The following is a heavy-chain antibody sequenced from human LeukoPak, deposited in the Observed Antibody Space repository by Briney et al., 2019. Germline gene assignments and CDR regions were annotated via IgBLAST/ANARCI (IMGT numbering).Heavy chain of an antibody. Sequence: GRSLRLSCAASGFTFSTYGMHWVRQAPGKGLEWVAAISGSGGSTYYADSVKGRFTISRDNSKNTLYLQMNSLRAEDTAVYYCAKDRSSGWYGAEYFQHWGQGTLVTVSS. D-gene: IGHD6-19*01. CDR1: GFTFSTYG. V-gene: IGHV3-23*01. CDR3: AKDRSSGWYGAEYFQH. J-gene: IGHJ1*01. CDR2: ISGSGGST.